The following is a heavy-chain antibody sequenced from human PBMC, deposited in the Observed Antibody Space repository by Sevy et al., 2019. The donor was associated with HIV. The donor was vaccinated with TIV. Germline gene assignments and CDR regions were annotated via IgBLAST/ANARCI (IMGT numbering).Heavy chain of an antibody. J-gene: IGHJ1*01. Sequence: GGSLRLSCAASGFTFSDYYMSWIRQAPGKGLEWVSYISSSGSTIYYADSVKGRFTISRDNAKNSLYLQMNSLRAEDMAVYYCASYYYDSSGYPRAEYFQHWGQGTLVTVSS. D-gene: IGHD3-22*01. V-gene: IGHV3-11*01. CDR3: ASYYYDSSGYPRAEYFQH. CDR1: GFTFSDYY. CDR2: ISSSGSTI.